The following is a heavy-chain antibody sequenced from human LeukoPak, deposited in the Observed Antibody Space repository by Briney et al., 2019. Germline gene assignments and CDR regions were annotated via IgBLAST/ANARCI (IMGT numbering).Heavy chain of an antibody. V-gene: IGHV3-33*01. CDR2: IWYDGSNK. CDR1: GFTFSSYG. D-gene: IGHD3-10*01. Sequence: GRSLRLSCAASGFTFSSYGMHGVRQAPGKGLEWVAVIWYDGSNKYYADSVKGRSTISRDNSKNTLYLQMNSLRAEDTAVYYCARDVYYYGSGIDYWGQGTLVTVSS. CDR3: ARDVYYYGSGIDY. J-gene: IGHJ4*02.